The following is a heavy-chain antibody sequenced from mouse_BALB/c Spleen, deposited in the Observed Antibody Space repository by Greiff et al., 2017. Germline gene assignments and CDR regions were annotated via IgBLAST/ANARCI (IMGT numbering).Heavy chain of an antibody. V-gene: IGHV1S56*01. J-gene: IGHJ2*01. CDR3: ARYGNYASFDY. CDR1: GYTFTSYY. D-gene: IGHD2-1*01. Sequence: QVQLKQSGPELVKPGASVRISCKASGYTFTSYYIHWVKQRPGQGLEWIGWIYPGNVNTKYNEKFKGKATLTADKSSSTAYMQLSSLTSEDSAVYFCARYGNYASFDYWGQGTTLTVSS. CDR2: IYPGNVNT.